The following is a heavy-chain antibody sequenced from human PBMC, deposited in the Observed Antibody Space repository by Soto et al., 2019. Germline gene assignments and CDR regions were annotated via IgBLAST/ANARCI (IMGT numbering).Heavy chain of an antibody. J-gene: IGHJ4*02. CDR2: IYSGGST. Sequence: EVQLVETGGGLIQPGGSLRLSCAASGFTVSSNYMSWVRQAPGKGLEWVSVIYSGGSTYYADSVKGRFTISRDNSKNTLYLQMNSLRAEDTAVYYCARGGCSSTSCYWGGVYFDYWGQGTLVTVSS. CDR1: GFTVSSNY. CDR3: ARGGCSSTSCYWGGVYFDY. V-gene: IGHV3-53*02. D-gene: IGHD2-2*01.